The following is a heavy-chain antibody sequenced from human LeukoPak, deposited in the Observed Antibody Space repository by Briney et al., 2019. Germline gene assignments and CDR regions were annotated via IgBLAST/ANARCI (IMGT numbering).Heavy chain of an antibody. D-gene: IGHD5-24*01. CDR2: ISGDGGST. CDR1: GFTFDDYA. V-gene: IGHV3-43*02. J-gene: IGHJ4*02. Sequence: GGSLRLSCAASGFTFDDYAMHWVRQAPGKGLEWVPLISGDGGSTYYADSAKGRFTISRDNSKDSLYLQMNSLRTEDTALYYCAKWADGYNEIDYWGQGTLVTVSS. CDR3: AKWADGYNEIDY.